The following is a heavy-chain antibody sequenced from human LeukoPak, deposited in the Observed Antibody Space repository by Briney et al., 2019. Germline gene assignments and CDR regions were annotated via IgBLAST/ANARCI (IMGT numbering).Heavy chain of an antibody. CDR1: GGSISSGHSS. D-gene: IGHD1-26*01. CDR3: ARGGTAFDI. J-gene: IGHJ3*02. CDR2: IYHSEST. V-gene: IGHV4-30-2*06. Sequence: SETLSLTCAVSGGSISSGHSSWNWFRQSPGKGLEWIGYIYHSESTYYNPSLKSRVAISVDRSKNQFSLKLRSVTAADTALYYCARGGTAFDIWGQGTMVTVSS.